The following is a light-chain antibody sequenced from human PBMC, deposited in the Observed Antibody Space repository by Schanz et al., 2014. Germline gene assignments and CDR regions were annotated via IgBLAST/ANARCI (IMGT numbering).Light chain of an antibody. CDR1: SSDVGGYDF. J-gene: IGLJ2*01. CDR3: CSYSHTRTFVL. CDR2: DVS. V-gene: IGLV2-14*03. Sequence: QSALTQPASVSGSPGQSITISCPGTSSDVGGYDFVSWYQQHPDKAPKLMIYDVSNRPSGVSNRFSASKSGNTASLTISGLQAEDEATYYCCSYSHTRTFVLFGGGTKLTVL.